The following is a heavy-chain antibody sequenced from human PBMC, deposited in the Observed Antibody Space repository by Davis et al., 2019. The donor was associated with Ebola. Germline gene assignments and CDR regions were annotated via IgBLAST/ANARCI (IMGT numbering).Heavy chain of an antibody. V-gene: IGHV1-18*01. CDR2: ISAYNGNT. CDR3: ARDSRAYYYDSSGPNWFDP. CDR1: GYTFTSYA. Sequence: ASVKVSCKASGYTFTSYAMHWVRQAPGQRLEWMGWISAYNGNTNYAQELQGRVTMTTDTSTSTAYMELRSLRSDDTAVYYCARDSRAYYYDSSGPNWFDPWGQGTLVTVSS. J-gene: IGHJ5*02. D-gene: IGHD3-22*01.